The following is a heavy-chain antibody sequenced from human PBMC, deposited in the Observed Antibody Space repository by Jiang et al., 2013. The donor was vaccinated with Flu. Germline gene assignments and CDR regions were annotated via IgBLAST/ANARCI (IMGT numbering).Heavy chain of an antibody. J-gene: IGHJ4*02. D-gene: IGHD5-24*01. V-gene: IGHV1-3*01. Sequence: GAEVKKPGASVKVSCKASGYTFTSYAMHWVRQAPGQRLEWMGWINAGNGNTKYSQKFQGRVTITRDTSASTAYMELSSLRSEDTAVYYCARDTAVGWLQTNYFDYWGQGTLVTVSS. CDR1: GYTFTSYA. CDR3: ARDTAVGWLQTNYFDY. CDR2: INAGNGNT.